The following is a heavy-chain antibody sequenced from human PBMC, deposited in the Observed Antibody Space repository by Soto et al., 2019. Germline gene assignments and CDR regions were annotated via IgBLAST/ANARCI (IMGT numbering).Heavy chain of an antibody. CDR1: GDSVSSNSAA. D-gene: IGHD3-10*01. CDR3: ARDKYYYGSGSYPNFDY. J-gene: IGHJ4*02. Sequence: PSQTLSLTCAISGDSVSSNSAAWNWIRQSPSRGLEWLGRTYYRSKWYNDYAVSVKSRITINPDTSKNQFSLQLNSVTPEDAAVYYCARDKYYYGSGSYPNFDYWGQGTLVTVSS. V-gene: IGHV6-1*01. CDR2: TYYRSKWYN.